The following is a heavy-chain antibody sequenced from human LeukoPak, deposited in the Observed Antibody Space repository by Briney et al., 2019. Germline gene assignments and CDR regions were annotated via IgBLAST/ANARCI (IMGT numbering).Heavy chain of an antibody. CDR2: VSSNGTNT. D-gene: IGHD3-22*01. CDR1: GFTFSSYS. J-gene: IGHJ4*02. CDR3: ARAGDSSGYYQPHFDY. Sequence: GGSLRLSCSASGFTFSSYSMHWVRQAPGKGLQYVSAVSSNGTNTYYADSVKGRITISRDNSKNTVYLQMSSLRPEDTAVYYWARAGDSSGYYQPHFDYWGQGTLVTVSS. V-gene: IGHV3-64D*06.